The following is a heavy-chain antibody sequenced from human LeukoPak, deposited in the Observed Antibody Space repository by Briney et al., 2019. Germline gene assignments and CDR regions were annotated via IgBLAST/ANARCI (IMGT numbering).Heavy chain of an antibody. D-gene: IGHD5-12*01. CDR2: INTNTGNP. Sequence: ASVKVCCKASGYTFTSYAMNWVRQAPGQGLEWMGWINTNTGNPTYAQGFTGRFVFSLDTSVSTAYLQISSLKAEDTAVYYCARDRGDIVATECYFDYWGQGTLVTVSS. CDR1: GYTFTSYA. V-gene: IGHV7-4-1*02. J-gene: IGHJ4*02. CDR3: ARDRGDIVATECYFDY.